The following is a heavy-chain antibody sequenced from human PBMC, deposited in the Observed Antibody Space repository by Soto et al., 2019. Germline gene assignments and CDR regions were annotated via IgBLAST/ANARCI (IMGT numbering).Heavy chain of an antibody. CDR2: IDWNDDK. V-gene: IGHV2-70*01. J-gene: IGHJ4*01. CDR3: ARMRVMSRNDSTPENLFDD. D-gene: IGHD1-1*01. Sequence: SGPTLVNPTQTLTLTCTVSGFSRSSMGLCVTWIRQPPGKALEWLALIDWNDDKYYNTSLKTRLTISMDTSKNQVVLTMTDVDPGDTAIYFCARMRVMSRNDSTPENLFDDWGKGPLVTVSS. CDR1: GFSRSSMGLC.